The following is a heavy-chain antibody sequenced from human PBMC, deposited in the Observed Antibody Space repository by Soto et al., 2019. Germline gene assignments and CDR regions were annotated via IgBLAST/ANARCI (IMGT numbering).Heavy chain of an antibody. V-gene: IGHV3-48*03. CDR3: ARENYGDAFDF. Sequence: GGSLRLSCAASGFTVTNYEMSWVRQAPGKGLEWVSYINGGGTSIKYADSVKGRSTMSRDNARNSLYLQMNSLRDEDTAVYYCARENYGDAFDFWGQGTLVTVSS. CDR2: INGGGTSI. CDR1: GFTVTNYE. J-gene: IGHJ4*02. D-gene: IGHD4-17*01.